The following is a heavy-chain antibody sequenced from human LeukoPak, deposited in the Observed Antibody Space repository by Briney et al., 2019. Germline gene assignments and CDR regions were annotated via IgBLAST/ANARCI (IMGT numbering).Heavy chain of an antibody. V-gene: IGHV3-30*04. CDR3: ARDRAYSGSYPDY. J-gene: IGHJ4*02. CDR1: EFTSSSYA. CDR2: ISYDGSNK. D-gene: IGHD1-26*01. Sequence: GGSLRPSCEPSEFTSSSYAMHWAPQPQAKGLEWGPVISYDGSNKYYADSVKGRFTISRDNSKNTLYLQMNSLRAEDTAVYYCARDRAYSGSYPDYWGQGTLVTVSS.